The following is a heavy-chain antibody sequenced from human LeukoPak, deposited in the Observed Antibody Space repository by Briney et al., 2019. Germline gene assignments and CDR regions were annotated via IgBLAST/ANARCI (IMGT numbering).Heavy chain of an antibody. CDR3: ARDSTYYYDSGSSGPHYFDF. CDR1: GFTFSSYA. D-gene: IGHD3-10*01. V-gene: IGHV3-30*01. CDR2: ISYHGDIT. Sequence: PGRSLRLSCAASGFTFSSYAMHWVRQAPGKGLEWVALISYHGDITYYADSVKGLFTLSRDNSKTTLFLQLNSLRAEDTAVYYCARDSTYYYDSGSSGPHYFDFWGQGTLVTVSS. J-gene: IGHJ4*02.